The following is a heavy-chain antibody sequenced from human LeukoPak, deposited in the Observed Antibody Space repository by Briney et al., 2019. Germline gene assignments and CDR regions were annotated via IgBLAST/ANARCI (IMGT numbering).Heavy chain of an antibody. J-gene: IGHJ4*02. CDR1: GFTFSSYS. Sequence: GGSLRLSCAASGFTFSSYSMNWVRQAPGKGLEWVSYISSSSSTIYYADSVKGRFTISRDNAKNSLYLQMNSLRAEDTAVYYCARERFVVVVAANIFDYWGQGTLVTVSS. V-gene: IGHV3-48*01. CDR2: ISSSSSTI. D-gene: IGHD2-15*01. CDR3: ARERFVVVVAANIFDY.